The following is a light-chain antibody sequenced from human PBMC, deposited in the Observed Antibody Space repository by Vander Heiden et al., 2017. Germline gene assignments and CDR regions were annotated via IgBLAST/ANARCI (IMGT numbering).Light chain of an antibody. Sequence: EFVLTQSPATLSLSPWERATLSCRASQSVSSYLAWYQQKPGQAPRLLIYDASNRATGIPARFSGSGSGTDFTLTISSREPEDFAVYYCQQRTNWPPFTFGPGTKVDI. CDR2: DAS. V-gene: IGKV3-11*01. CDR1: QSVSSY. CDR3: QQRTNWPPFT. J-gene: IGKJ3*01.